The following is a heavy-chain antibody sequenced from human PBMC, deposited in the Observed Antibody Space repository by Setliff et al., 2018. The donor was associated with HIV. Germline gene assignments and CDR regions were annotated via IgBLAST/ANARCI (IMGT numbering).Heavy chain of an antibody. J-gene: IGHJ4*02. D-gene: IGHD3-10*01. Sequence: SETLSLTCTVSGGSISNSRYYWSWIRQPPGKGLEWIGSIYYSGSTYYNPSLKSRVTISVDTSKNQFSLKLSSVTAADTAVYYCARLSGGMVPNSWGQGTLVTVSS. CDR2: IYYSGST. CDR3: ARLSGGMVPNS. CDR1: GGSISNSRYY. V-gene: IGHV4-39*01.